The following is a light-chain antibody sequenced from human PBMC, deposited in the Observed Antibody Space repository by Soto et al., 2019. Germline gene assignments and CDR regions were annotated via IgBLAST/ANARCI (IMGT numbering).Light chain of an antibody. V-gene: IGLV2-14*01. J-gene: IGLJ1*01. CDR3: SSYTSSSTLYV. CDR2: DVS. CDR1: SSDVGGYNY. Sequence: QSALTQTASVSGSPGQSITISCTGTSSDVGGYNYVSWYQQYPGKAPKLMIYDVSNRPSGVSNRFSGSKSGNTASLTISGLQPEDEADYYCSSYTSSSTLYVFGTGTKVTVL.